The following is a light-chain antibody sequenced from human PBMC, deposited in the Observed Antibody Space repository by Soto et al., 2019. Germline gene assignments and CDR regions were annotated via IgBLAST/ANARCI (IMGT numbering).Light chain of an antibody. CDR2: SAS. J-gene: IGKJ1*01. CDR3: QLSYNAWT. CDR1: QDISTF. Sequence: DIQLTQSPSSLSASVGDRVTITCQASQDISTFLNWYQQRQGRAPNLLIYSASTLQSGVPSRFSAGGSGTDFTLTITSLQPEDFATYYCQLSYNAWTFGQGTKVDIK. V-gene: IGKV1-39*01.